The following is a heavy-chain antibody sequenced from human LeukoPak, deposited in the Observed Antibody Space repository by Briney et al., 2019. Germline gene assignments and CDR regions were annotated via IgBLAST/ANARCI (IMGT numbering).Heavy chain of an antibody. CDR2: INHSGST. Sequence: PSETLSLTCAVYGGSFSGYYWSWIRQPPGKGLEWIGEINHSGSTNYNPSLKSRVTISVDTSKNQFSLKLSSVTAADTAVYYCARAPGASYYYVSRSFDYWGQGTLVTVSS. CDR1: GGSFSGYY. D-gene: IGHD3-10*01. CDR3: ARAPGASYYYVSRSFDY. J-gene: IGHJ4*02. V-gene: IGHV4-34*01.